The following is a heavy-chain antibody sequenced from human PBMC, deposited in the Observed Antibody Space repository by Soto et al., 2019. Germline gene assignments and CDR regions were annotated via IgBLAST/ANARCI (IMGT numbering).Heavy chain of an antibody. V-gene: IGHV4-39*02. J-gene: IGHJ4*02. CDR2: IYYSGTT. Sequence: SETLSLTCTVSGFSIKVGGYYWGWIRQPPGKGLEWVATIYYSGTTYYNPSLKSRLTISLDTSRNQFSLDLTSVTAADTAVYYCAREGSGWDFDNWGQGTPVTVSS. CDR1: GFSIKVGGYY. CDR3: AREGSGWDFDN. D-gene: IGHD6-19*01.